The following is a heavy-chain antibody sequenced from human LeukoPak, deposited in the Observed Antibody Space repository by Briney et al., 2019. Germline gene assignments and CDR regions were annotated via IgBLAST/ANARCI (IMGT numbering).Heavy chain of an antibody. CDR2: ISGSGGTT. Sequence: GGSLTLSCPASGFIYSSYAMSWVRQAPGKGLEWVSVISGSGGTTYYADSVKGRFTNSRDNSKNTLYLQMNSLRAEDTAVYYCAKGPWGYFDYWGQGTLVTVSS. CDR3: AKGPWGYFDY. V-gene: IGHV3-23*01. D-gene: IGHD7-27*01. J-gene: IGHJ4*02. CDR1: GFIYSSYA.